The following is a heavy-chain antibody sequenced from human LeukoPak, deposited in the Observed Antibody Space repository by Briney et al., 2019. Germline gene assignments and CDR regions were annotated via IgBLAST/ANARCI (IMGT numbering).Heavy chain of an antibody. D-gene: IGHD3-22*01. Sequence: GGSLRLSCVASGFTFSSYEMNWVRQAPGKGLEWVSYISSSGSTIYYADSVKGRFTISRDNAKNSLYLQMNSLRAEDTAVYYCARVKYYYDSSGYTNWFDPWGQGTLVTVSS. J-gene: IGHJ5*02. CDR2: ISSSGSTI. CDR3: ARVKYYYDSSGYTNWFDP. V-gene: IGHV3-48*03. CDR1: GFTFSSYE.